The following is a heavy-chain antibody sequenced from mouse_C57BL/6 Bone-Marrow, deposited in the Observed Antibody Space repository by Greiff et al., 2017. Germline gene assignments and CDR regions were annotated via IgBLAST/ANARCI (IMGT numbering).Heavy chain of an antibody. D-gene: IGHD2-3*01. CDR3: ARGGWLLPNYFDY. V-gene: IGHV1-7*01. CDR1: GYTFTSYW. Sequence: QVQLQQSGAELAKPGASVQLSCKASGYTFTSYWMHWVKQRPGQGLEWIGYINPSSGYTKYNQKFKDKATLTADKSSSTAYMQLSSLTYEDSAVYYCARGGWLLPNYFDYWGQGTTLTVSS. CDR2: INPSSGYT. J-gene: IGHJ2*01.